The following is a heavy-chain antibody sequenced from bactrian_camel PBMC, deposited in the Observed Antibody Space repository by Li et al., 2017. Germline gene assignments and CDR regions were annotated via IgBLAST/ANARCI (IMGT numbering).Heavy chain of an antibody. Sequence: QLVESGGGSVHSGGSLRLSCAASGYTYRRACMGWRRQAPGKGLEWVSTVNSGGGSTWYADSVKGRFTISRDNAKNTVYLQLNSLKTEDMAMYYCAKDLTGWGLGFGYWGQGTQVTVS. CDR3: AKDLTGWGLGFGY. D-gene: IGHD5*01. CDR2: VNSGGGST. J-gene: IGHJ6*01. V-gene: IGHV3S1*01. CDR1: GYTYRRAC.